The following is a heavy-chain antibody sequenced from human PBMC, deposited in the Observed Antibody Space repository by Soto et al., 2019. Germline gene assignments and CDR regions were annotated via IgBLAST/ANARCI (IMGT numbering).Heavy chain of an antibody. V-gene: IGHV1-18*01. D-gene: IGHD3-3*01. CDR2: ISAYNGNT. CDR1: GYTFTSYG. Sequence: ASVKVSCKASGYTFTSYGISWVRQAPGQGIEWMGWISAYNGNTNYAQKFQGRVTMTRNTSISTAYMELSSLRSEDTAVYYCARLEVGGDAFDIWGQGTMVTVSS. CDR3: ARLEVGGDAFDI. J-gene: IGHJ3*02.